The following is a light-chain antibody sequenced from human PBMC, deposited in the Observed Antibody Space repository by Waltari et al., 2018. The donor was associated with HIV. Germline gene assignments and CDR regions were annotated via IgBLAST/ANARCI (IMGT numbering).Light chain of an antibody. Sequence: SYVLTQPPSVSVAPGRPATVTCGGNNIGRTSVHWYQQKPGQAPVLVIYDDSDRPSGIPERFSGSNARNTATLTISRVEAGDEGDYYCQVWDNSSDHPVFGGGTKLTVL. V-gene: IGLV3-21*04. CDR2: DDS. CDR3: QVWDNSSDHPV. CDR1: NIGRTS. J-gene: IGLJ3*02.